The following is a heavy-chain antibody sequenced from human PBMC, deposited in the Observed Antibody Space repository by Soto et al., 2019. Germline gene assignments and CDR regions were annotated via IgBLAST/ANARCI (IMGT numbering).Heavy chain of an antibody. CDR1: GDSVSSNSAA. Sequence: PSQTLSLTCVISGDSVSSNSAAWNWIRQSPSRGLEWLGRTYYSSNWYNDYAVSVKSRITINPDTSKNQFSLLLNSVTPEDTAVYYCARDRHCTNGVCWVSVGFDYWGQGTLVTVSS. J-gene: IGHJ4*02. D-gene: IGHD2-8*01. CDR3: ARDRHCTNGVCWVSVGFDY. V-gene: IGHV6-1*01. CDR2: TYYSSNWYN.